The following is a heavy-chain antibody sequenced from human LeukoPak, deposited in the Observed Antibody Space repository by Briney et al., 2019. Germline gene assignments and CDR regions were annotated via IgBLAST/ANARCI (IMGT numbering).Heavy chain of an antibody. V-gene: IGHV4-34*01. CDR2: INHSGTT. CDR3: AVYPTYYDFWSGYYTAAFDI. Sequence: SETLSLTCAVYGGSFSGYSWTWIRQPPGRGLEWIGEINHSGTTNYNPSLKSRVTISVDTSKNQFSLKLSSVTSADTAVYYCAVYPTYYDFWSGYYTAAFDIWGQGTMVTVSS. CDR1: GGSFSGYS. J-gene: IGHJ3*02. D-gene: IGHD3-3*01.